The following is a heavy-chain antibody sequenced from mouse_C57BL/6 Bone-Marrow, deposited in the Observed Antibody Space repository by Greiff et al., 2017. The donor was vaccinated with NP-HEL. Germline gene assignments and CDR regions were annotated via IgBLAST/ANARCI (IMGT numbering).Heavy chain of an antibody. CDR3: TTEAYYSNYDAMDY. Sequence: EVQLQESGAELVRPGASVKLSCTASGFNIKDDYMHWVKQRPEQGLEWIGWIDPENGDTEYASKFQGKATITADTSSNTAYLQLSSLTSEDTAVYYCTTEAYYSNYDAMDYWGQGTSVTVSS. CDR1: GFNIKDDY. D-gene: IGHD2-5*01. V-gene: IGHV14-4*01. CDR2: IDPENGDT. J-gene: IGHJ4*01.